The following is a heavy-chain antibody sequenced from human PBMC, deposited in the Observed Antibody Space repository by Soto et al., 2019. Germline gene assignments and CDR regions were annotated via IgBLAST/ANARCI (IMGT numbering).Heavy chain of an antibody. D-gene: IGHD2-2*01. CDR1: GFTFSSYA. J-gene: IGHJ4*02. V-gene: IGHV3-23*01. CDR2: ISGSGGST. Sequence: GGSLRLSCAASGFTFSSYAMSWVRQAPGKGLEWVSAISGSGGSTYYADSVKGRFTISRDNSKNTLYLQMNSLRAEDTAVYYCAKVSPYCSSTSCALGYWGQGTLVTVSS. CDR3: AKVSPYCSSTSCALGY.